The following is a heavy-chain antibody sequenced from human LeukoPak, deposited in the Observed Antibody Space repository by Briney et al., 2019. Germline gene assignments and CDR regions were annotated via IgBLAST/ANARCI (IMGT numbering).Heavy chain of an antibody. V-gene: IGHV3-9*01. CDR1: GFTFDDYA. CDR2: ISWNSGSI. J-gene: IGHJ3*02. Sequence: GGSLRLSCAASGFTFDDYAMHWVWQAPGKGLEWVSGISWNSGSIGYADSVKGRFTISRDNAKNSLYLQMNSLRAEDTALYYCAKDAFDIWGQGTMVTVSS. CDR3: AKDAFDI.